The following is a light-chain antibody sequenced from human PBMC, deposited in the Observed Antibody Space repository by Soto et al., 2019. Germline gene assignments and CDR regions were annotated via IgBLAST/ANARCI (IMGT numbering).Light chain of an antibody. Sequence: DIQMTQSPSTLSASVGDRVTITCRAGQSISSWLAWYQQKPGKAPKLLIYRASSIESGVPSRFSGSGSGTEFTLTISSLQPDDFATYYCQQYNSWTFGQGTKVEIK. V-gene: IGKV1-5*03. CDR3: QQYNSWT. J-gene: IGKJ1*01. CDR2: RAS. CDR1: QSISSW.